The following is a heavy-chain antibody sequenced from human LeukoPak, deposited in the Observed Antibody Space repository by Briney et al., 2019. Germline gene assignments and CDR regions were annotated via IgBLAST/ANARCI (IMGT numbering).Heavy chain of an antibody. CDR3: ARDGMTTVTTFPDY. CDR2: INPNSGGT. CDR1: GYTFTGYY. V-gene: IGHV1-2*02. Sequence: ASVKVSCKASGYTFTGYYMHWVRQAPGQGLEWMGWINPNSGGTNYAQKFQGRVTMTRDTSISTAYMELSRLRSDDTAVYYCARDGMTTVTTFPDYWGQGTLVTVSS. J-gene: IGHJ4*02. D-gene: IGHD4-17*01.